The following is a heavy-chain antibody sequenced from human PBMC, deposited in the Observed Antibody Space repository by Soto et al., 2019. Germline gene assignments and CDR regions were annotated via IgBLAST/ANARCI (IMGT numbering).Heavy chain of an antibody. V-gene: IGHV4-31*03. CDR2: IYYSGST. J-gene: IGHJ4*02. D-gene: IGHD3-22*01. Sequence: QVQLQESGPGLVKPSQTLSLTCTVSGGSISSGGYYWSWIRQHPGKGLEWIGYIYYSGSTYYNPSLRSRVTISVDTSKNQFSRKLSSVTAADTAVYYCARTHLMGVVVMRYFDYWGQGTLVTVSS. CDR1: GGSISSGGYY. CDR3: ARTHLMGVVVMRYFDY.